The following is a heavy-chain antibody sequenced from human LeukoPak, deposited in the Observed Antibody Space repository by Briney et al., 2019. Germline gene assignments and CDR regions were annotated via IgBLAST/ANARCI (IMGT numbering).Heavy chain of an antibody. CDR2: IRYDGNNK. Sequence: GGTLRLSCAGSGFPFSSHGMDWVRQAPGKGLEWVAFIRYDGNNKYYADSVKGRFTISRDNSKNTLYLQMNSLRAEDTAVYHCAKDRDILTGYYPDYWGQGTLVTVPS. CDR1: GFPFSSHG. D-gene: IGHD3-9*01. V-gene: IGHV3-30*02. J-gene: IGHJ4*02. CDR3: AKDRDILTGYYPDY.